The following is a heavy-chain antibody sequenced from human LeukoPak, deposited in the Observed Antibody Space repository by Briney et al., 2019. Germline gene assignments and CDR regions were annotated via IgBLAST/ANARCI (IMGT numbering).Heavy chain of an antibody. D-gene: IGHD5-24*01. Sequence: SQTLSLTCTVSGGSISSGGYYWSWIRQHPGKGLEWIGYIYYSGSTYCNPSLKSRVTISVDTSKNQFSLKLSSVTAADTAVYYCASVRRDGYNRYFDYWGQGTLVTVSS. CDR2: IYYSGST. CDR3: ASVRRDGYNRYFDY. J-gene: IGHJ4*02. V-gene: IGHV4-31*03. CDR1: GGSISSGGYY.